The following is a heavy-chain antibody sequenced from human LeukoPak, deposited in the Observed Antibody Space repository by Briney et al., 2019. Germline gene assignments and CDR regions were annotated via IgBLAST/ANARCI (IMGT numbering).Heavy chain of an antibody. D-gene: IGHD5-24*01. CDR3: ARETDGLGYYYYGMDV. J-gene: IGHJ6*02. V-gene: IGHV4-4*07. CDR1: AGCISRYY. Sequence: SETLSLTRAVSAGCISRYYWSWIKQLSVKGLELTARIYTSGSSNYNPSLKSRVTMSVDTSKNQFSLKLSSVTAADTAVYYCARETDGLGYYYYGMDVWGQGTTVTVSS. CDR2: IYTSGSS.